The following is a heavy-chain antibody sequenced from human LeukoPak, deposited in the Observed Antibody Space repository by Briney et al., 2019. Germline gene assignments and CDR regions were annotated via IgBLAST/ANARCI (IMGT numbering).Heavy chain of an antibody. CDR2: IYTSGST. V-gene: IGHV4-61*02. CDR1: GGSISSGSYY. J-gene: IGHJ3*02. CDR3: SSVWGSDAFDI. Sequence: SQTLSLTCTVSGGSISSGSYYWSWIRQPAGKGLEWIGRIYTSGSTNYNPSLKSRVTISVDTFKNQFSLKLSSVTAADTAVYYCSSVWGSDAFDIWGQGTMVTVSS. D-gene: IGHD3-16*01.